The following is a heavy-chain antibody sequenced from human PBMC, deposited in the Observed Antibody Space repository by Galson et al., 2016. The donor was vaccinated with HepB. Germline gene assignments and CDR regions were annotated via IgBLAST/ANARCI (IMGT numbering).Heavy chain of an antibody. CDR2: MSHDGGNK. V-gene: IGHV3-30-3*01. J-gene: IGHJ4*02. D-gene: IGHD3-10*01. CDR3: ARGDGPGSYLVDY. CDR1: GSSFISYA. Sequence: SLRLSCAASGSSFISYAMHWVRQAPGKGLEWVALMSHDGGNKQYADSVKGRFTISRDNSKNTLYLQMNSLRPEDTAVYYCARGDGPGSYLVDYWGQGTLLIVSS.